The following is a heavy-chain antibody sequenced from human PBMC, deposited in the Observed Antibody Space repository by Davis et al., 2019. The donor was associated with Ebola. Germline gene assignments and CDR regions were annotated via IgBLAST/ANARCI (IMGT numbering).Heavy chain of an antibody. CDR1: GFSFNSFS. D-gene: IGHD3-10*01. CDR3: AGGRYGSGIDSVGY. Sequence: AGSLRLSCATSGFSFNSFSMNWVRQAPGKGLEWVSSISSSSTLIYYGDSVRGRFTISRDNAKNSLFLQMNSLRAEDTAVYYCAGGRYGSGIDSVGYWGQGTLVTVS. V-gene: IGHV3-21*06. CDR2: ISSSSTLI. J-gene: IGHJ4*02.